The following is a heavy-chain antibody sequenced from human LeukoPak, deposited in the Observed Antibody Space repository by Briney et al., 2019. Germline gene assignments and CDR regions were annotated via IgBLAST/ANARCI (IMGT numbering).Heavy chain of an antibody. CDR1: GGSFSGYY. Sequence: SETLSLTCAVYGGSFSGYYWSWIRQPPGKGLEWIGYIYYSGSTNYNPSLKSRVTISVDTSKNQFSLKLSSVTAADTAVYYCARVSIVLISGYYFDYWGQGTLVTVSS. CDR2: IYYSGST. CDR3: ARVSIVLISGYYFDY. J-gene: IGHJ4*02. D-gene: IGHD2-8*01. V-gene: IGHV4-59*01.